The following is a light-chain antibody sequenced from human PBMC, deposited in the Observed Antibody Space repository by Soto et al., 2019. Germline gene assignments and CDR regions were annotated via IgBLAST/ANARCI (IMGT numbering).Light chain of an antibody. CDR1: QSVSSN. CDR3: QHYNYWPYT. J-gene: IGKJ2*01. Sequence: EIVMTQSPATLSVSPWERATLSCRASQSVSSNLAWYQQKPGQAPRLLIYDASNRATGIPARFSGSGSGTDFTLTISSLQSEDFAVYYCQHYNYWPYTFGQGTKVDIK. CDR2: DAS. V-gene: IGKV3D-15*01.